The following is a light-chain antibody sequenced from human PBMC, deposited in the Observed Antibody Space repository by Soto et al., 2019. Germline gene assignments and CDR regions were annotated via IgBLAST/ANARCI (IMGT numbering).Light chain of an antibody. CDR3: QHMRT. CDR1: QGISNY. J-gene: IGKJ1*01. V-gene: IGKV1-16*01. Sequence: DIQMTQSPSSLSASVGDRVTITCRASQGISNYLAWYQQKPGKAPKFLIYDDSTLESGVPSRFSGSGFGTEFSLTTSSLQHDDFGSYYCQHMRTFGQGTKVDIK. CDR2: DDS.